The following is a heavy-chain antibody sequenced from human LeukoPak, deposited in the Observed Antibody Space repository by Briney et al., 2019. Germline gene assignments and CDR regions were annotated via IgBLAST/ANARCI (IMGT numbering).Heavy chain of an antibody. D-gene: IGHD3-3*01. CDR2: IYYSGST. V-gene: IGHV4-59*01. CDR1: GGSISSYH. CDR3: ASYDFWGGHYEGWFDP. J-gene: IGHJ5*02. Sequence: SETLSLTCTVSGGSISSYHWSWIRQPPGKGLEWIGYIYYSGSTNYNPSLKSRVTISVDTSKNQFSLKLSSVTAADTAVYYCASYDFWGGHYEGWFDPWGQGTLVTVSS.